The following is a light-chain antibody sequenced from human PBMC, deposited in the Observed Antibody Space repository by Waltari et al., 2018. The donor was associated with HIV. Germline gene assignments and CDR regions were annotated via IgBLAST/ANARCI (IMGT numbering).Light chain of an antibody. CDR2: DNN. CDR1: SSNTGNNY. V-gene: IGLV1-51*01. J-gene: IGLJ3*02. Sequence: QSVLTQPPSVSAAPGQKVTISCSGSSSNTGNNYVSWYQQLPGTAPKLLIYDNNQRPSGIPDRYSGSKSGTSATLGITGLQTGDEADYYCGTWDSSLSARVFGGG. CDR3: GTWDSSLSARV.